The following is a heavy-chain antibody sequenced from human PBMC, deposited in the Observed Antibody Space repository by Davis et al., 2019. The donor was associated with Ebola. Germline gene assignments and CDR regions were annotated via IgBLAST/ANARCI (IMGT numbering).Heavy chain of an antibody. CDR2: IGKGGDT. V-gene: IGHV3-13*01. Sequence: GGSLRLSCVASGFTFSNYDMQWVRQSTEKGLEWVSSIGKGGDTHYRDSVKGRFTISRENGKNSLYLQMNSLRAGDTAVYYCVRDPSGHGMDVWGQGTTVTVSS. CDR1: GFTFSNYD. D-gene: IGHD3-3*01. CDR3: VRDPSGHGMDV. J-gene: IGHJ6*02.